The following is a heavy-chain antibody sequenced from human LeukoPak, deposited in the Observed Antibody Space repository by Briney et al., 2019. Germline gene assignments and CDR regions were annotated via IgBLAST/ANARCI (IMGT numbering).Heavy chain of an antibody. J-gene: IGHJ4*02. CDR3: ASRVYYGHAVY. CDR1: GGSFSGYY. V-gene: IGHV4-34*01. D-gene: IGHD5/OR15-5a*01. Sequence: PSETLSLTCAVYGGSFSGYYWSWIRQPPGKGLEWIGEINHSGSTNYNPSLKSRVTISVDTSKNQFSLKLSSVTAADTAVYYCASRVYYGHAVYWGQGTLVTVSS. CDR2: INHSGST.